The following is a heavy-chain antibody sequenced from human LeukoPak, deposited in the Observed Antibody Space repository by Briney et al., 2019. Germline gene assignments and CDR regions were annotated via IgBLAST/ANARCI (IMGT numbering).Heavy chain of an antibody. V-gene: IGHV3-23*01. CDR3: AKDRVRDSYGWYWLDP. CDR2: ISGRAIQT. CDR1: GFPFTSYA. Sequence: GGPLRLPCGASGFPFTSYAMSGLPRPRGRGLEGVSSISGRAIQTQYAHSVKGRFTISRDNSKNHLYLQMNSLRVEDTAVYSCAKDRVRDSYGWYWLDPWGQGTLVTVSS. D-gene: IGHD6-19*01. J-gene: IGHJ5*02.